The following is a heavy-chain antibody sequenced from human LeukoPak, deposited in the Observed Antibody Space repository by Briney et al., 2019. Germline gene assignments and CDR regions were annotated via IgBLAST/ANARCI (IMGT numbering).Heavy chain of an antibody. CDR2: INHSGST. D-gene: IGHD4-11*01. Sequence: KTSETLSLTCAVYGGSFSGYYWSWIRQPPGKGLEWIGEINHSGSTNYNPSLKSRVTISVDTSKNQFSLKLSSVTAADTAVYYCARGRYSNYVNYYYYMDVWGKGTTVTVSS. J-gene: IGHJ6*03. CDR3: ARGRYSNYVNYYYYMDV. CDR1: GGSFSGYY. V-gene: IGHV4-34*01.